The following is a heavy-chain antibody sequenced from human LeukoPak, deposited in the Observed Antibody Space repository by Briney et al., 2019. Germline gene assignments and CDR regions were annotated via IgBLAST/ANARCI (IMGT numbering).Heavy chain of an antibody. CDR1: GYSFTSYW. D-gene: IGHD6-13*01. V-gene: IGHV5-51*01. CDR2: LYSGDSDT. Sequence: GQSLKISCNGSGYSFTSYWIGCVRQMPVKGLEWMGILYSGDSDTKCSPYFQGRVTISSAKSIPTAYLQCSSLTASHTAMHFSAWLPYSSSWSDHGSEGTLVTVS. CDR3: AWLPYSSSWSDH. J-gene: IGHJ5*02.